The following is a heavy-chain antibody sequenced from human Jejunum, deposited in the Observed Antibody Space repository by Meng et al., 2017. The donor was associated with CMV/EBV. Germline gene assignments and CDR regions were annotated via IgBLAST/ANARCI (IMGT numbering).Heavy chain of an antibody. J-gene: IGHJ6*02. V-gene: IGHV3-48*03. CDR2: ISSRSSTT. CDR3: VRGRTKPIVPDVIVPPKENNYYYYGMNV. Sequence: APAEGLEWLSYISSRSSTTYYTDSVKGRFSISRDNAKTSLFLQINSLRVEDTAVYYCVRGRTKPIVPDVIVPPKENNYYYYGMNVWGPGTTVTVSS. D-gene: IGHD2/OR15-2a*01.